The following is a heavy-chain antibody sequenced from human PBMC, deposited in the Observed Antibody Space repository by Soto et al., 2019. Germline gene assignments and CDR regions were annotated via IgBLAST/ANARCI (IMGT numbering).Heavy chain of an antibody. CDR1: GGSISSGGYY. J-gene: IGHJ4*02. CDR2: IYYSGST. D-gene: IGHD3-9*01. Sequence: QVQLQESGPGLVKPSQTLSLTCTVSGGSISSGGYYWSWIRQHPGKGLEWIGYIYYSGSTYYNPSLKSRVTIPVDTSKNQCSLKLSSVTAADTAVYYCARDDVGDWLYYWGQGTLVTVSS. V-gene: IGHV4-31*03. CDR3: ARDDVGDWLYY.